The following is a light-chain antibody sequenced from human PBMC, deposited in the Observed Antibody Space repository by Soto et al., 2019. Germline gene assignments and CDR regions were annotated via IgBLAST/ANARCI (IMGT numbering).Light chain of an antibody. Sequence: AIRMTQSPSSLSASTGDTVTITCRASQGIGSYLAWYQQEPGKAPKLLIYAASTLQSGVPSRFSGSGSGTDFTLTISSLQSEDFATYYCQQYYSYPYTFGQGTKLEIK. V-gene: IGKV1-8*01. CDR2: AAS. CDR3: QQYYSYPYT. CDR1: QGIGSY. J-gene: IGKJ2*01.